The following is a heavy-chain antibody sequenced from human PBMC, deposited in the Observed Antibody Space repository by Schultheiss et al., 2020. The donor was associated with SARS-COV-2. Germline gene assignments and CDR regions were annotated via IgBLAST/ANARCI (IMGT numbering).Heavy chain of an antibody. D-gene: IGHD3-3*01. J-gene: IGHJ3*02. CDR2: IYSGGST. CDR1: GFTFSSYW. CDR3: ARVNEWLLDAFDI. V-gene: IGHV3-66*01. Sequence: GGSLRLSCAASGFTFSSYWMSWVRQAPGKGLEWVSVIYSGGSTYYADSVKGRFTISRDNAKNSLYLQMNSLRAEDTAVYYCARVNEWLLDAFDIWGQGTMVTVSS.